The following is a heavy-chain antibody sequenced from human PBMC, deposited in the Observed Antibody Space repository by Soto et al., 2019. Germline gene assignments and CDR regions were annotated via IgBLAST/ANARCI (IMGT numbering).Heavy chain of an antibody. CDR2: ISAYNGNT. CDR1: GYTFTSYG. Sequence: ASVKVSCKASGYTFTSYGISWVRQAPGQGLEWMGWISAYNGNTNYAQKLQGRVTMTTDTSTSTAYMELRSLRSDDTAVYYCARYTPPHYYDSSXSHPFDYWGQGTLVTVSS. V-gene: IGHV1-18*01. J-gene: IGHJ4*02. D-gene: IGHD3-22*01. CDR3: ARYTPPHYYDSSXSHPFDY.